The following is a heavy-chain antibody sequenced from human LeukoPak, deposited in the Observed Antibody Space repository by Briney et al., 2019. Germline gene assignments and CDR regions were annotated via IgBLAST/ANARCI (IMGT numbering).Heavy chain of an antibody. CDR1: GGTFSSYA. Sequence: ASVKVSCKASGGTFSSYAISWVRQAPGQGLEWMGGIIPIFGTANYAQKFQGRVTIIADESTSTAYMELSSLRSEDTAVYYCARSASGPYDSSGYYNYWGQGTLVTVSS. J-gene: IGHJ4*02. D-gene: IGHD3-22*01. CDR3: ARSASGPYDSSGYYNY. V-gene: IGHV1-69*13. CDR2: IIPIFGTA.